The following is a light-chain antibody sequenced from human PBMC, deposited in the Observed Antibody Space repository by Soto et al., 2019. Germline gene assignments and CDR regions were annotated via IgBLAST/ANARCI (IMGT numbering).Light chain of an antibody. CDR3: QQANSFPPT. CDR2: AAS. J-gene: IGKJ5*01. Sequence: DIQSTRSPPSLPCSVVDIVTITCRASQGIATWLAWYQQKPGKAPRLLIYAASTLQSGVPSRFRGSGSGTDFTLTISSLKPEDLATYYCQQANSFPPTFGQGTRLENK. CDR1: QGIATW. V-gene: IGKV1-12*01.